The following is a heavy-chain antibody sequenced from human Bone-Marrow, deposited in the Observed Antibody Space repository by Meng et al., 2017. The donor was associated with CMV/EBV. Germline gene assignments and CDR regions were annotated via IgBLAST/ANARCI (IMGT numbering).Heavy chain of an antibody. J-gene: IGHJ5*02. V-gene: IGHV1-69*05. CDR2: IIPIFGTA. CDR1: GGTFSSYA. CDR3: VPYRTSSYWFGP. D-gene: IGHD3-16*01. Sequence: SVKVSCKASGGTFSSYAISWVRQAPGQGLEWMGGIIPIFGTANYAQKFQGRVTMTRNTSISTVYMDLNSLTSDDTAIYYCVPYRTSSYWFGPWGQGTLVTVSS.